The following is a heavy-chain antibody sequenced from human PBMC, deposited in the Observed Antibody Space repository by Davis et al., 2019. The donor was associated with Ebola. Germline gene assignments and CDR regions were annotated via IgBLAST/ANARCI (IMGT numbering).Heavy chain of an antibody. J-gene: IGHJ3*02. V-gene: IGHV3-23*01. CDR3: ARVIAAVYAFDI. Sequence: GESLKISCAASGFTFSSYAMSWVRQAPGKGLEWVSAISGSGGSTYYADSVKGRFTISRDNAKNSLYLQMNSLRAEDTTVYYCARVIAAVYAFDIWGQGTMVTVSS. D-gene: IGHD6-13*01. CDR1: GFTFSSYA. CDR2: ISGSGGST.